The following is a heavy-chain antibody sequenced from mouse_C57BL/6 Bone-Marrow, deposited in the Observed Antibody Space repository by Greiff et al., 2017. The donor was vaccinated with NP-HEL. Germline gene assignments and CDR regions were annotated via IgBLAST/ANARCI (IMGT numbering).Heavy chain of an antibody. CDR3: ARGAY. CDR2: IYPGDGDT. J-gene: IGHJ3*01. Sequence: VQLQQSGAELVKPGASVKISCKASGYAFSSYWMNWVQQRPGKGLEWIGQIYPGDGDTNYNGKFKDKASLTADNSSSTAYMQLSSLTSEDSAVYFCARGAYWGQGTLVTVSA. CDR1: GYAFSSYW. V-gene: IGHV1-80*01.